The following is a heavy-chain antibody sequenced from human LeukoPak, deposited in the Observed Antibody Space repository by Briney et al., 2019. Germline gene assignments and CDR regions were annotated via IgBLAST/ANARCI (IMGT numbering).Heavy chain of an antibody. J-gene: IGHJ4*02. Sequence: SETLSLTCTVSGGSISSGGYYWSWIRQHPGKGLEWIGYIYYSGSTHYNPSLKSRVTISVDTSKNQFSLKLSSVTAADTAVYYCASSLSKTSPGRRSVPTDYWGQGTLVTVSS. V-gene: IGHV4-31*03. CDR1: GGSISSGGYY. D-gene: IGHD3-10*01. CDR3: ASSLSKTSPGRRSVPTDY. CDR2: IYYSGST.